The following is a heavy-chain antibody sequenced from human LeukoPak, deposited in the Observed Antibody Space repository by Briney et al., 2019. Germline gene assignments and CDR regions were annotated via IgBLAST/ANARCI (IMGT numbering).Heavy chain of an antibody. CDR1: GGSISSGDYY. Sequence: SETLSLTCTVSGGSISSGDYYWSWIRQPPGKGLEWIGYIYYSGSTYYNPSLKSRVTMSVDTSKNQFSLKLSSVTAADTAVYYCARQNRYCSSTSCSKFDYWGQGTLVTVSS. J-gene: IGHJ4*02. CDR2: IYYSGST. CDR3: ARQNRYCSSTSCSKFDY. D-gene: IGHD2-2*01. V-gene: IGHV4-30-4*08.